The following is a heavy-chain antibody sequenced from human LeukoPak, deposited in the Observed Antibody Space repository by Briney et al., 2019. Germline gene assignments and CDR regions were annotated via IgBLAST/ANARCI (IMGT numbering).Heavy chain of an antibody. CDR1: GYSFTNYW. CDR2: IYPGDSDA. V-gene: IGHV5-51*01. Sequence: GESLKISCQASGYSFTNYWIGWVRQMSGKGLEWMGIIYPGDSDARYSPSFQGQVTISADKSISTAYLHWSSLKASDTAMYYCGRLSNGDVAFDVWGQGTMVTVSS. CDR3: GRLSNGDVAFDV. J-gene: IGHJ3*01. D-gene: IGHD7-27*01.